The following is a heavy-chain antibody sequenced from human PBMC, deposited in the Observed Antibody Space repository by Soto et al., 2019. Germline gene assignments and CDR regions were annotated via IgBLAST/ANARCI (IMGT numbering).Heavy chain of an antibody. Sequence: PGGSLRLSCAASGFTFSSYAMSWVRQAPGKGLEWVSYISSSSSTIYYADSVKGRFTISRDNAKNSLYLQMNSLRDEDTAVYYCARASSRGGSCSGDYWGQGTLVTVSS. J-gene: IGHJ4*02. D-gene: IGHD2-15*01. CDR2: ISSSSSTI. CDR3: ARASSRGGSCSGDY. V-gene: IGHV3-48*02. CDR1: GFTFSSYA.